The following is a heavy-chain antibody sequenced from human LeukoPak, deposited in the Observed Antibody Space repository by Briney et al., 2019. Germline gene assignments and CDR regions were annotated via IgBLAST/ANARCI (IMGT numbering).Heavy chain of an antibody. CDR2: MWYDGSNK. D-gene: IGHD5-18*01. CDR3: AREDTALVIAY. Sequence: GGSLRLSCAASGFTLSSYGMHWVRQAPGKGLEWVAIMWYDGSNKYYTDSVKGRFTISRDNSKNTLYLQMNSLRVEDTAVYYCAREDTALVIAYWGQGTLSPSPQ. J-gene: IGHJ4*02. V-gene: IGHV3-33*01. CDR1: GFTLSSYG.